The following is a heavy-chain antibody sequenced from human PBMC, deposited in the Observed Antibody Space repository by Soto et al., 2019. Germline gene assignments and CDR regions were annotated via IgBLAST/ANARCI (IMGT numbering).Heavy chain of an antibody. Sequence: QVQLQQWGAGLLKPSETLSLTCAVYGGSFSGYYWSWIRQPPGKGLEWIGEINHSGSTNYNPSLKSRVTISVVTSKNQFSLKLISVTAADTAVYYCARAAPQYCSGGSGYSGGDYWGQGSLVTVSS. CDR1: GGSFSGYY. CDR3: ARAAPQYCSGGSGYSGGDY. CDR2: INHSGST. J-gene: IGHJ4*02. D-gene: IGHD2-15*01. V-gene: IGHV4-34*01.